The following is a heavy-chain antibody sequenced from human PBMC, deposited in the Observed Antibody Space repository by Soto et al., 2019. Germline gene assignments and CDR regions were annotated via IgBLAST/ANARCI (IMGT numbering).Heavy chain of an antibody. J-gene: IGHJ3*02. CDR2: ISSSSYI. V-gene: IGHV3-21*01. D-gene: IGHD3-22*01. CDR1: GFTFSSYS. Sequence: GGSLRLSCAASGFTFSSYSMNWVRQAPGKGLEWVSSISSSSYIYYADSVKGRFTISRDNAKNSLYLQMNSLRAEDTAVYYCARDSAYYYDSSGYDAFDIWGQGTMVTVSS. CDR3: ARDSAYYYDSSGYDAFDI.